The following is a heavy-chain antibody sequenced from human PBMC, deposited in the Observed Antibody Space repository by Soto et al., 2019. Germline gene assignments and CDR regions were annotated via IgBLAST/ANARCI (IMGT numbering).Heavy chain of an antibody. J-gene: IGHJ3*02. CDR1: GFTFSSYG. Sequence: HPGGSLRLSCAASGFTFSSYGMHWVRQAPGKGLEWVAVISYDGSNKYYADSVKGRFTITRDNSKNTLYLQMNSLRAEDTAVYYCAKGGLSGSYDGDAFDIWGQGTMVTVSS. CDR3: AKGGLSGSYDGDAFDI. D-gene: IGHD1-26*01. V-gene: IGHV3-30*18. CDR2: ISYDGSNK.